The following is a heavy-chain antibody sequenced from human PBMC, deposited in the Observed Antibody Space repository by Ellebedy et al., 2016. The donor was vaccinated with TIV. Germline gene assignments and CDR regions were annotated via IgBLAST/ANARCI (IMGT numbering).Heavy chain of an antibody. D-gene: IGHD3-10*01. V-gene: IGHV3-7*01. CDR3: ASGSYGSGSDSKINYYYYGMDV. J-gene: IGHJ6*02. Sequence: PGGSLRLSCAASGFXXLSYSXXWVXXPPGKXXEWVANIKQDGSEKYYVDSVKGRFTISRDNAKNSLYLQMNSLRAEDTAVYYCASGSYGSGSDSKINYYYYGMDVWGQGTTVTVSS. CDR2: IKQDGSEK. CDR1: GFXXLSYS.